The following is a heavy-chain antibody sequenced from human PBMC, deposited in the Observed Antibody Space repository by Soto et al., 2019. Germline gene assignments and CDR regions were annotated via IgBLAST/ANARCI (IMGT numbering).Heavy chain of an antibody. CDR2: INHSGST. V-gene: IGHV4-34*01. J-gene: IGHJ6*03. CDR1: GGSFSGYY. CDR3: ARAAENCSSTSCRLYYYYYYYMDV. Sequence: ASETLSLTCAVYGGSFSGYYWSWIRQPPGKGLEWIGEINHSGSTNYNPSLKSRVTISVDTSKNQFSLKLSSVTAADTAVYYCARAAENCSSTSCRLYYYYYYYMDVWGKGTTVTVSS. D-gene: IGHD2-2*01.